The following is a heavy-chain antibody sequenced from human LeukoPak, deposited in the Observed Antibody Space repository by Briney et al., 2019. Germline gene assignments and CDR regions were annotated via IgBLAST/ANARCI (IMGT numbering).Heavy chain of an antibody. D-gene: IGHD3-22*01. CDR2: ISGSGGST. CDR1: GFTFSSYA. V-gene: IGHV3-23*01. CDR3: ARGDYYDSSVYTLSTFDY. Sequence: GGSLRLSCAASGFTFSSYAMSWVRQAPGKGLEWVSAISGSGGSTYYADSVKGRFTISRDNSKNTLYLQMNSLRAEDTAVYYCARGDYYDSSVYTLSTFDYWGQGTLVTVSS. J-gene: IGHJ4*02.